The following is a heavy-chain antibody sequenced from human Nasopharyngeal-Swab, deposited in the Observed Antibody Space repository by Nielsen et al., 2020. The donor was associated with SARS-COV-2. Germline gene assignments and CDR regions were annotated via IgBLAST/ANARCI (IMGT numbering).Heavy chain of an antibody. J-gene: IGHJ4*02. CDR2: ISSSSSYI. CDR1: GFTFSSYS. Sequence: GESLKISCAASGFTFSSYSMNWVRQAPGKGLEWVSSISSSSSYIYYADSVKGRFTISRDNAKNSLYLQMNSLRAEDTAVYYCARGTTVTSASGYWGQGTLVTVSS. V-gene: IGHV3-21*01. CDR3: ARGTTVTSASGY. D-gene: IGHD4-17*01.